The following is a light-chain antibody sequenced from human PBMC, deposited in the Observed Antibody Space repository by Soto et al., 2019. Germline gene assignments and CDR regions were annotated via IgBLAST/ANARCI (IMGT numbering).Light chain of an antibody. CDR1: QDISND. V-gene: IGKV1-27*01. J-gene: IGKJ4*01. CDR2: SSS. Sequence: DFQMTQSPSSLSASVGDRVTITCRASQDISNDVAWYQQKPGKPPNLLISSSSTLQSVVPSRFSGTGYGTDFTLTIANLQPDDVATYYCQKYNSFPPTFGGGTKVDI. CDR3: QKYNSFPPT.